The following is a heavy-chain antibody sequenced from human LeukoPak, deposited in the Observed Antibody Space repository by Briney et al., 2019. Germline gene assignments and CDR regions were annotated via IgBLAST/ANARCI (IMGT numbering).Heavy chain of an antibody. CDR2: ISYDGSNK. J-gene: IGHJ5*02. Sequence: GGSLRLSCAASGFTFSSCAMHWVRQAPGKGLEWVAVISYDGSNKYYADSVKGRFTISRDNSKNTLYLQMNSLRAEDTAVYYCAREADYYDSSGYYANWFDPWGQGTLVTVSS. V-gene: IGHV3-30-3*01. CDR3: AREADYYDSSGYYANWFDP. CDR1: GFTFSSCA. D-gene: IGHD3-22*01.